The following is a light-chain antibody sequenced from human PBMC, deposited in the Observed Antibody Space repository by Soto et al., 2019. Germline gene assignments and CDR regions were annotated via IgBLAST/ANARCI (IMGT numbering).Light chain of an antibody. CDR1: SSDVGGYNL. CDR3: TSYTSSSTPV. Sequence: QAVVTQPASVSGSPGQSITISCTGTSSDVGGYNLVSWYQHHPGKAPKLMIYEVSNRPSGVSNRFSGSKSGNTASLTISGLQAEDEADYYCTSYTSSSTPVFGTGTKVTVL. CDR2: EVS. J-gene: IGLJ1*01. V-gene: IGLV2-14*01.